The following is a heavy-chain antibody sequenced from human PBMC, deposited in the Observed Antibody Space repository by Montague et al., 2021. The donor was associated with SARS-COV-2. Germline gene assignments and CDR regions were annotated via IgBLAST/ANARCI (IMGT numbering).Heavy chain of an antibody. D-gene: IGHD3-10*01. V-gene: IGHV3-23*01. CDR3: AKDLWGNYGSGSSFQS. Sequence: SLRLSCAGSGFTFGTYGMSWVRQAPGKGLEWVSGITGTTSGNKTYDAXXGRGRFTISRDNSKNTVDLQMNRLRAEDTAVYFCAKDLWGNYGSGSSFQSWGQGTLVTVSS. J-gene: IGHJ4*02. CDR2: ITGTTSGNKT. CDR1: GFTFGTYG.